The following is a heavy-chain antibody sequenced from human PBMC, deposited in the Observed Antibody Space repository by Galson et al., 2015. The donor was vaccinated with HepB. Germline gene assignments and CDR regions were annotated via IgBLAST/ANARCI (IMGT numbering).Heavy chain of an antibody. V-gene: IGHV1-3*01. CDR2: INAGNGNT. D-gene: IGHD3-22*01. Sequence: SVKASCKASGYTFTSYAMHWVRQAPGQRLEWMGRINAGNGNTKYSQKFQGRVTITRDTSASTAYMELSSLRSEDTAVYYCARDYYYDSSGYYYYYGMDVWGQGTTVTVSS. J-gene: IGHJ6*02. CDR3: ARDYYYDSSGYYYYYGMDV. CDR1: GYTFTSYA.